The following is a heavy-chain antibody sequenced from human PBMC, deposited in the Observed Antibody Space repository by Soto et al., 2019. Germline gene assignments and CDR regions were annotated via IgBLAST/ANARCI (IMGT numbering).Heavy chain of an antibody. CDR1: GGTFSSYA. Sequence: SVKVSRKASGGTFSSYATSWVRQAPGQGLEWMGGIIPIFGTANYAQKFQGRVTITADESTSTAYMELSSLRSEDTAVYYCARDAPNGDYLGVWFDPWGQGTLVTVSS. CDR2: IIPIFGTA. J-gene: IGHJ5*02. CDR3: ARDAPNGDYLGVWFDP. V-gene: IGHV1-69*13. D-gene: IGHD4-17*01.